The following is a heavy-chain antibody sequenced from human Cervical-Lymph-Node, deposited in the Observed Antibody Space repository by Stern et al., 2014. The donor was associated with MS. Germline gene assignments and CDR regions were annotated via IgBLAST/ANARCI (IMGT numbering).Heavy chain of an antibody. CDR2: IRNKANSYTT. V-gene: IGHV3-72*01. J-gene: IGHJ6*02. CDR3: ARGGSSSPYYYAMDV. Sequence: EVHLVESGGGLVKPGGSLRLSCAASGFTFSDHYMDWVRQAPGKGLEWVGRIRNKANSYTTEYAAPVKGRFNISRDDSKNSLYLQMNSLKTEDTAVYYCARGGSSSPYYYAMDVWGQGTTVTVAS. CDR1: GFTFSDHY. D-gene: IGHD1-26*01.